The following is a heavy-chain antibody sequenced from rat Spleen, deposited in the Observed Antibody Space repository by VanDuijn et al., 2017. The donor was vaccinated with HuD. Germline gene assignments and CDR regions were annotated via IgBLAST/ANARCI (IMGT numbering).Heavy chain of an antibody. CDR1: GFTFTNYY. CDR3: VREETLYWYFDF. V-gene: IGHV5-25*01. CDR2: ISPSGGST. Sequence: EVQLVESGGGLVQPGGSLRLSCAALGFTFTNYYMAWVRQAPTKGLEWVASISPSGGSTYYRDSVKGRFTVSRDNAKSTLFLQMDSLRSEDTATYYCVREETLYWYFDFWGPGTMVTVSS. D-gene: IGHD3-4*01. J-gene: IGHJ1*01.